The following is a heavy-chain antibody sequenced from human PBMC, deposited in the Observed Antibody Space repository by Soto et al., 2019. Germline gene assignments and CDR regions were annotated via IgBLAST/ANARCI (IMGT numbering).Heavy chain of an antibody. V-gene: IGHV1-69*13. CDR1: GGTFSSYA. CDR2: IIPIFGTA. D-gene: IGHD6-13*01. J-gene: IGHJ6*02. CDR3: ARDLIQQLVSSYYYGMDV. Sequence: SVKVSCKASGGTFSSYAISWVRQAPGQGLEWMGGIIPIFGTANYAQKFQGRVTITADESTSTAYMELSSLRSEDTAVYYCARDLIQQLVSSYYYGMDVWGQGTTVTVSS.